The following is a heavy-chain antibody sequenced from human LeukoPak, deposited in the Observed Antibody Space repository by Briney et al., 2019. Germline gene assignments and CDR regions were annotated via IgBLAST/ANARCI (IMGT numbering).Heavy chain of an antibody. CDR3: ARGRLTTFNCSSTSCSTFDY. D-gene: IGHD2-2*01. V-gene: IGHV4-34*01. CDR1: GFIFSSYW. Sequence: GSLRLSCAASGFIFSSYWMSWVRQPPGKGLEWIGEINHSGSTDYNPSLKSRVTISVDTSKNQFSLKLSSVTAADTAVYYCARGRLTTFNCSSTSCSTFDYWGQGTLVTVSS. CDR2: INHSGST. J-gene: IGHJ4*02.